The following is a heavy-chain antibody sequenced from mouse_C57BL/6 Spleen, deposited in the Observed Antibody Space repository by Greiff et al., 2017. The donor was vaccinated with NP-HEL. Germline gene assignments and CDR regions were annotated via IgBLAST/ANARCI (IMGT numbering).Heavy chain of an antibody. V-gene: IGHV1-4*01. CDR1: GYTFTSYT. CDR3: AGNHGYFDV. D-gene: IGHD2-1*01. CDR2: INPSSGYT. Sequence: LVESGAELARPGASVKMSCKASGYTFTSYTMHWVKQRPGQGLEWIGYINPSSGYTKYNQKFKGKATLTADKSSSTAYMQLSSLTSEDSAVYYCAGNHGYFDVWGTGTTVTVSS. J-gene: IGHJ1*03.